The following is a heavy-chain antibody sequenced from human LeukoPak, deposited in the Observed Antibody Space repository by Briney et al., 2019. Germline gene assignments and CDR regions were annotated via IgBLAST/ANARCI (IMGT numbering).Heavy chain of an antibody. CDR3: ATDPGYSSGETIDY. J-gene: IGHJ4*02. V-gene: IGHV3-23*01. CDR2: ISGSGGST. D-gene: IGHD6-19*01. CDR1: GFTFSSYA. Sequence: VGSLRLSCAASGFTFSSYAMSWVRQAPGKGLEWVSAISGSGGSTYYADSVKGRFTISRDNSKNTLYLQMNSLRAEDTAVYYCATDPGYSSGETIDYWGQGTLVTVSS.